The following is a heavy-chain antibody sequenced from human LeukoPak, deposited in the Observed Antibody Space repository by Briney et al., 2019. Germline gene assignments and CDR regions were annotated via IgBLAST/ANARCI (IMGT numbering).Heavy chain of an antibody. V-gene: IGHV3-30*04. D-gene: IGHD6-13*01. CDR3: ARAPGSWYYFDY. CDR1: GFTFSSYA. J-gene: IGHJ4*02. Sequence: GGSLRLSCAASGFTFSSYAMPWVRQAPGKGLEWVAVISYDGSTKYYADSVKGRFTISRDNSKNTLYLQMNSLRAEDTAVYYCARAPGSWYYFDYWGQGTLVTVSS. CDR2: ISYDGSTK.